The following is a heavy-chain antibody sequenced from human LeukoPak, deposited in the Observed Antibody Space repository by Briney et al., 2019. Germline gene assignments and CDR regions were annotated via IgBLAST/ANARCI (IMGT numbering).Heavy chain of an antibody. CDR3: ARVPNYYDSSGYLEPTLDY. CDR2: ISAYNGNT. D-gene: IGHD3-22*01. V-gene: IGHV1-18*01. Sequence: ASVKVSCKASGYTFTSYGISWVRQAPGQGLEWMGWISAYNGNTNYAQKLQGRVTMTTDTSTSTAYMELRSLRSDDTAVYCCARVPNYYDSSGYLEPTLDYWGQGTLVTVSS. CDR1: GYTFTSYG. J-gene: IGHJ4*02.